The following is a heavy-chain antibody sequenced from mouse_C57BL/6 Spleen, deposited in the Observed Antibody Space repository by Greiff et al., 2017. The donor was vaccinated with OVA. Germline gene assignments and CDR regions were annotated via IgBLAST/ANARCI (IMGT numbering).Heavy chain of an antibody. CDR2: IYPRDGST. D-gene: IGHD2-1*01. CDR1: GYTFTDHT. CDR3: ARDLLWSPYAMDY. J-gene: IGHJ4*01. Sequence: VQLQQSDAELVKPGASVKISCKVSGYTFTDHTIHWMKQRPEQGLEWIGYIYPRDGSTKYNEKFKGKATLTADKSSSTAYMQLNSLTSEDSAVYCCARDLLWSPYAMDYWGQGTSVTVSS. V-gene: IGHV1-78*01.